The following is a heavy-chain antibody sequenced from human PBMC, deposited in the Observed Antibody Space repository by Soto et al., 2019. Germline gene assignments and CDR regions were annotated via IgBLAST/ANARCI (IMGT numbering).Heavy chain of an antibody. J-gene: IGHJ4*02. V-gene: IGHV3-30*18. CDR2: ISYDGSNK. CDR1: GFTFSSYG. Sequence: GGSLRLSCAASGFTFSSYGMHWVRQAPGKGLEWVAVISYDGSNKYYADSVKGRFTISRDNSENTLFLNMNSLKPEDTAVYYCAKENQHLVHDYWGQGTLVTVSS. CDR3: AKENQHLVHDY. D-gene: IGHD6-13*01.